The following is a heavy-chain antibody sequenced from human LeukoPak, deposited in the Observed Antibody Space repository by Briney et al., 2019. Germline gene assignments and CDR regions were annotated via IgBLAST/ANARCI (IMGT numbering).Heavy chain of an antibody. Sequence: PGGSLRLSCAASGFTFSSYAMSWVRQAPGKGLEWVSLISGDGGSTYYADSVEGRFTISRDNSKNSLYLQMNSLRTEDTALYYCAPGNRLDENWFDPWGQGTLVTVSS. V-gene: IGHV3-43*02. CDR2: ISGDGGST. J-gene: IGHJ5*02. D-gene: IGHD1-1*01. CDR3: APGNRLDENWFDP. CDR1: GFTFSSYA.